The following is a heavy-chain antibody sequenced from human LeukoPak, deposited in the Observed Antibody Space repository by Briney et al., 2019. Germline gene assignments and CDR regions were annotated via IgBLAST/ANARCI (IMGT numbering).Heavy chain of an antibody. CDR2: MSHSGTT. D-gene: IGHD3-22*01. CDR1: GGSISSYY. CDR3: ARDVVMSPPHDAFDI. Sequence: SETLSLTCTVSGGSISSYYWSWIRQPPGKGLEWIGGMSHSGTTYYNPSLMSRVTMSVDTSKNEFSLKLSSVTAADTAVYYCARDVVMSPPHDAFDIWGQGTMVTVSS. J-gene: IGHJ3*02. V-gene: IGHV4-59*12.